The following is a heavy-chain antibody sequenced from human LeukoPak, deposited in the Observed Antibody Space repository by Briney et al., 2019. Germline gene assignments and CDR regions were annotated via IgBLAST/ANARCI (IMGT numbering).Heavy chain of an antibody. D-gene: IGHD2-21*02. V-gene: IGHV3-13*04. CDR3: AREVYCGGDCYFGRAFDI. Sequence: PGGSLRLSCAASGFTFSRYDMHWVRQATGKSPEWVSAVGTAGDTYYPGSVKGRFTISRENAKNSLYLQMNSLSAGDTAVYYCAREVYCGGDCYFGRAFDIWGQGTMVIVSS. CDR2: VGTAGDT. CDR1: GFTFSRYD. J-gene: IGHJ3*02.